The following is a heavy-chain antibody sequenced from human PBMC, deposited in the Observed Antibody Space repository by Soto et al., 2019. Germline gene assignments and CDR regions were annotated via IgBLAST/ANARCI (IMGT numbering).Heavy chain of an antibody. CDR3: ARDVRSHDYGHYYYGMDV. D-gene: IGHD4-17*01. J-gene: IGHJ6*02. CDR1: GYTFTSYG. CDR2: ISIYNGNT. Sequence: QVQLVQSGAEVNKPGASVKVSCKASGYTFTSYGISWVRQAPGQGLEWMGWISIYNGNTNYAQKLQGRVTMTTDTSTSTAYMELRSLRSDDTAVYYCARDVRSHDYGHYYYGMDVWGQGTTVTVSS. V-gene: IGHV1-18*01.